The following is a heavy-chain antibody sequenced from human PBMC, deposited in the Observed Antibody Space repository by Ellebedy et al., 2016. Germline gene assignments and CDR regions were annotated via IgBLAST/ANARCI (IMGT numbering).Heavy chain of an antibody. CDR1: GGSLETYH. J-gene: IGHJ6*03. D-gene: IGHD3-3*01. V-gene: IGHV4-4*08. CDR2: MYHTTGGT. Sequence: GSLRLSXTVSGGSLETYHWSWIRQPPGKGLEWIGYMYHTTGGTSYSPSLRSRVTISIDTPKKQFSLKLSSVTAADTAVYYCARVKKLEKSLEWISYYMDVWGKGTRVTVSS. CDR3: ARVKKLEKSLEWISYYMDV.